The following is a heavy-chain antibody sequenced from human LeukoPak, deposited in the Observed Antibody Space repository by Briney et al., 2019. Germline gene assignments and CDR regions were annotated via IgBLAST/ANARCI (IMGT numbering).Heavy chain of an antibody. J-gene: IGHJ4*02. D-gene: IGHD1-26*01. Sequence: GGSLRLSCAASGFTFSSYWMHWVRQAPGKGLVWVSRIDNYGSSPSYADSVKGRFTISRDNAKNTLYLQMNSLRAGDTAVYYCARDGGWELPQYYFDYWGQGTLVTVSS. V-gene: IGHV3-74*01. CDR2: IDNYGSSP. CDR1: GFTFSSYW. CDR3: ARDGGWELPQYYFDY.